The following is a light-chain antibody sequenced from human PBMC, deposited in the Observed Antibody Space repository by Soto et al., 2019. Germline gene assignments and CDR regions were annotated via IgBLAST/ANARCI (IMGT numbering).Light chain of an antibody. Sequence: IVLTSPSPSPSESPGERATLSCRASQSVSSNVAWYQQKRGHAPRRIIYGASARATAIPARFSGSGSGTEFTLTIIIFQAEDGIRDYCTVSANLLRSFAQGTRVDI. V-gene: IGKV3-15*01. J-gene: IGKJ1*01. CDR2: GAS. CDR1: QSVSSN. CDR3: TVSANLLRS.